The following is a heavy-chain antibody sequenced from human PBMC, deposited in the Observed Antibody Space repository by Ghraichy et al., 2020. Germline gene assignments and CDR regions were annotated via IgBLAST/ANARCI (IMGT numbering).Heavy chain of an antibody. J-gene: IGHJ5*02. CDR1: GFTFSGSA. V-gene: IGHV3-73*01. Sequence: GESLNISCAASGFTFSGSAMHWVRQASGKGLEWVGRIRSKANSYATAYAASVKGRFTISRDDSKNTAYLQMNSLKTEDTAVYYCTRSITMVRGVMDWFDPWGQGTLVTVSS. D-gene: IGHD3-10*01. CDR2: IRSKANSYAT. CDR3: TRSITMVRGVMDWFDP.